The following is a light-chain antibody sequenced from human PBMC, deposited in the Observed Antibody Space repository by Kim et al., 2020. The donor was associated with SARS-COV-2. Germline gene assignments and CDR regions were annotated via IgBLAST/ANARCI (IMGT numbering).Light chain of an antibody. J-gene: IGLJ1*01. CDR3: QTWGTGIPYV. CDR1: SGHSSDA. V-gene: IGLV4-69*01. CDR2: LNSDGSH. Sequence: VKPTCTLSSGHSSDASAWHQQQPEKGPRYLMKLNSDGSHSKGDGIPDRFSGSSSGAERYLTISSLQSEDEADYYCQTWGTGIPYVFGTGTKVTVL.